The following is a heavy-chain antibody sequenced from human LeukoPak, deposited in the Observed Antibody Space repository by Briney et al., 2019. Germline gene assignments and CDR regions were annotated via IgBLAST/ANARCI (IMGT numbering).Heavy chain of an antibody. CDR3: ARGSDAVTGPHSWYFDL. Sequence: GGPLRLSCAASGFTFRSYWMTRVRQAPGKGLEWVANRKQDGSEKYYVDSVKGRFTISRDNAKNSLYLQMNSLRAEDTAVYYCARGSDAVTGPHSWYFDLWGRGTLVTVSS. CDR1: GFTFRSYW. CDR2: RKQDGSEK. V-gene: IGHV3-7*01. J-gene: IGHJ2*01. D-gene: IGHD6-19*01.